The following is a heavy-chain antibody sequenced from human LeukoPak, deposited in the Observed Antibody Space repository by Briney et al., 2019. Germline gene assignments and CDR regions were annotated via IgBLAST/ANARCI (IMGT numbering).Heavy chain of an antibody. CDR2: IWYDGSNK. CDR1: GFTFSSYG. CDR3: AKAGYCSGGSCTDYYYYYMDV. D-gene: IGHD2-15*01. Sequence: PGGSLRLSCAASGFTFSSYGMHWVRQAPGKGLEWVALIWYDGSNKYYADSVKGRFTISRDNSKNTLYLQMNSLRAEDTAVYYCAKAGYCSGGSCTDYYYYYMDVWGKGTTVTVSS. V-gene: IGHV3-33*06. J-gene: IGHJ6*03.